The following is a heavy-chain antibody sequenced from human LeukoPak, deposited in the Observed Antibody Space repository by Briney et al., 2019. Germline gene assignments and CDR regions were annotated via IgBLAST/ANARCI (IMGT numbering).Heavy chain of an antibody. V-gene: IGHV1-8*01. J-gene: IGHJ4*02. CDR1: GYTFTSYD. CDR2: MNPNSGNT. CDR3: AKGYSSSWYDY. D-gene: IGHD6-13*01. Sequence: ASVNVSCKASGYTFTSYDINWVRQDTGQALQWMGWMNPNSGNTGYAQKFQGRVTMTRNTSTSTAYMEVSSLRSEDTAVYYCAKGYSSSWYDYWGQGTLVTVSS.